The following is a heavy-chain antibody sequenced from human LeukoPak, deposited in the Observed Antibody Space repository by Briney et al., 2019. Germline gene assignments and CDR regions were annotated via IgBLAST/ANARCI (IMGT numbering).Heavy chain of an antibody. V-gene: IGHV3-43*01. J-gene: IGHJ4*02. CDR2: IRWDGGTT. CDR3: GKDIEHYDLWNGYEY. D-gene: IGHD3-3*01. Sequence: GGSLRLSCAASGFTFEEYSMQWVRRPPGKGLEWVAVIRWDGGTTYYADSVKGRFTISRDNSEKSVYLQMNSLRTEDTAFYYCGKDIEHYDLWNGYEYRGQGTLVTVSS. CDR1: GFTFEEYS.